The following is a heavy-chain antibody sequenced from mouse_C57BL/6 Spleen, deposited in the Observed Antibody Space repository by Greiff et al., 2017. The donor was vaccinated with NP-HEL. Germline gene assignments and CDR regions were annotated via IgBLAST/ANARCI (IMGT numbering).Heavy chain of an antibody. Sequence: VKLLESGPGLVAPSQSLSITCTVSGFSLTSYGVDWVRQPPGKGLEWLGVIWGGGSTNYNSALMYRLSISKDNSKSQVFLKMNRLQTDDTAMYYCAKQRTNWDYAMDYWGQGTSVTVSS. CDR2: IWGGGST. J-gene: IGHJ4*01. CDR1: GFSLTSYG. CDR3: AKQRTNWDYAMDY. D-gene: IGHD4-1*01. V-gene: IGHV2-9*01.